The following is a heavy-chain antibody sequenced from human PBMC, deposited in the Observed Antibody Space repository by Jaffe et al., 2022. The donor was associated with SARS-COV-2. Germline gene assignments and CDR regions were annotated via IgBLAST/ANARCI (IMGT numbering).Heavy chain of an antibody. CDR1: GGSISSGSYY. V-gene: IGHV4-61*02. J-gene: IGHJ4*02. Sequence: QVQLQESGPGLVKPSQTLSLTCTVSGGSISSGSYYWSWIRQPAGKGLEWIGRIYTSGSTNYNPSLKSRVTISVDTSKNQFSLKLSSVTAADTAVYYCARGSMRDFWSGYYGDYWGQGTLVTVSS. CDR3: ARGSMRDFWSGYYGDY. D-gene: IGHD3-3*01. CDR2: IYTSGST.